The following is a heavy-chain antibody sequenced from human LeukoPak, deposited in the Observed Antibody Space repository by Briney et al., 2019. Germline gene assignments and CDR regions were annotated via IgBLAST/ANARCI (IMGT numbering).Heavy chain of an antibody. CDR2: IFGRGGSP. J-gene: IGHJ4*02. V-gene: IGHV3-23*01. CDR3: ARDPVIGATSKRVHGGLDY. D-gene: IGHD2-21*01. CDR1: GFTFGSHA. Sequence: PGGSLRLSCEASGFTFGSHAMYWVRQAPGKGLEWVAGIFGRGGSPHYADPVKGRFTISRDNSRNTVYLQINSLRAEDTAVYYCARDPVIGATSKRVHGGLDYWGQGTLVTVSS.